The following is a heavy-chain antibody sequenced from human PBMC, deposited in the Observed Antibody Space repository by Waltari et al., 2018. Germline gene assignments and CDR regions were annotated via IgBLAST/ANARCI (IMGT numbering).Heavy chain of an antibody. J-gene: IGHJ3*02. CDR3: ARDKGQMRAFDI. CDR1: GCSISRGSYY. Sequence: QVQLQESGPGLVKPSQTLSLTCTVSGCSISRGSYYWSWIRQPAGKGLEWIGRIYTSGSTNYNPSLKSRVTISVDTSKNQFSLKLSSVTAADTAVYYCARDKGQMRAFDIWGQGTMVTVSS. V-gene: IGHV4-61*02. CDR2: IYTSGST.